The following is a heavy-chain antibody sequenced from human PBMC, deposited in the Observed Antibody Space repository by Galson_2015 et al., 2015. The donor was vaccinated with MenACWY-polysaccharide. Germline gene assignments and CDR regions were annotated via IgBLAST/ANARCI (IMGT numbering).Heavy chain of an antibody. V-gene: IGHV3-74*01. CDR3: ARQCGPGKTGTPSCMDV. CDR1: GFTFSSYW. D-gene: IGHD1-1*01. J-gene: IGHJ6*03. CDR2: INSDGSST. Sequence: SLRLSCAASGFTFSSYWMHWVRQVPGKGLVWLSRINSDGSSTGYADSVKGRFTISRDNAKNTVYLQMNSLRAEDTAVYYCARQCGPGKTGTPSCMDVWGKGTTVTVSS.